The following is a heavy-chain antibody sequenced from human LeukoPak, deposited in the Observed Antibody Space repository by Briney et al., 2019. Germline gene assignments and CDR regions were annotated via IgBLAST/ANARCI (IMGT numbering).Heavy chain of an antibody. D-gene: IGHD4-17*01. CDR2: ISYHGSNK. CDR1: GFTFSSYA. J-gene: IGHJ5*02. Sequence: GGSLRLSCAASGFTFSSYAMHWVRQAPGKGLEWVAVISYHGSNKYYADSVKGRFTISRDNSKNTLYLQMNSLRAEDTAVYYCARLYGTYPGWFDPWGQGTLVTVSS. V-gene: IGHV3-30-3*01. CDR3: ARLYGTYPGWFDP.